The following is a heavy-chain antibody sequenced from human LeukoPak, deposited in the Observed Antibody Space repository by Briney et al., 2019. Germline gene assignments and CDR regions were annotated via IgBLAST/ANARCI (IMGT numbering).Heavy chain of an antibody. CDR2: IYYSRST. CDR3: AREGDGYTQGFDY. Sequence: PSETLSLTCAVYGGSFSGYYWSWIRQPPGKGLEWIGYIYYSRSTNYNPSLKSRVTISVDTSKNQFSLKLSSVTAADTAVYYCAREGDGYTQGFDYWGQGTLVTVSS. CDR1: GGSFSGYY. J-gene: IGHJ4*02. D-gene: IGHD5-24*01. V-gene: IGHV4-59*01.